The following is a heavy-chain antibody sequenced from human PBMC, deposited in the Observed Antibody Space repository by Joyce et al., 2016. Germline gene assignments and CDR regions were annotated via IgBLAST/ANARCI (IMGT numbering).Heavy chain of an antibody. Sequence: QVQLAQSGAEVEKPGASVKVSCKASGYIFGTYYMHWVRQAPGQGLEWMGVIHPGGESTNSAQKFQGRVTITRDASTSTVFMELSGLRSEDTAVYYCARERPTTGGFDVWGQGTMVTVSS. CDR2: IHPGGEST. CDR3: ARERPTTGGFDV. CDR1: GYIFGTYY. J-gene: IGHJ3*01. V-gene: IGHV1-46*01. D-gene: IGHD1-14*01.